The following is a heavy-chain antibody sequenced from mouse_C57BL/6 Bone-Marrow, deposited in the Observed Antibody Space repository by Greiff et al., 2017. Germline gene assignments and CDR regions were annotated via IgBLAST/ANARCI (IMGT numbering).Heavy chain of an antibody. CDR3: ARGSREAWFAY. CDR1: GFTFSDYY. D-gene: IGHD1-1*01. CDR2: INYDGSST. V-gene: IGHV5-16*01. Sequence: EVNVVESEGGLVQPGSSMKLSCTASGFTFSDYYMAWVRQVPEKGLEWVANINYDGSSTYYLDSLKSRFIISRDNAKNILYLQMSSLKSEDTATYYCARGSREAWFAYWGQGTLVTVSA. J-gene: IGHJ3*01.